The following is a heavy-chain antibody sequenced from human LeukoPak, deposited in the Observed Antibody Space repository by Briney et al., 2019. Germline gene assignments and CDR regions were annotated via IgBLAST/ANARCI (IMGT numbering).Heavy chain of an antibody. Sequence: ASVKVSCKASGYTFTGYYMHWVRQAPGQGLEWMGWINPNNGDTHYAQKFQGTVTMTRDTSISTAYMELSSLRSDDTAVYYCARGVAGVYFYFYMDVWGKGTTVTVSS. CDR2: INPNNGDT. D-gene: IGHD1-14*01. CDR1: GYTFTGYY. J-gene: IGHJ6*03. V-gene: IGHV1-2*02. CDR3: ARGVAGVYFYFYMDV.